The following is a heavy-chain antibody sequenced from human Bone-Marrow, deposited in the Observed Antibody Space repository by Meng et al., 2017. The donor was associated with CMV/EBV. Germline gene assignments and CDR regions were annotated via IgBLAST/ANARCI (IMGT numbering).Heavy chain of an antibody. Sequence: SETLSLTCTVSGGSISSYYWSWIRQPPGKGLEWIGSIYYSGITYYNPSLKSRVTISVDTSKNQFSLKLSSVTAADTAVYYCARQPATIFGVIINYYYYGMDVWGQGTTVTVSS. CDR1: GGSISSYY. CDR3: ARQPATIFGVIINYYYYGMDV. CDR2: IYYSGIT. J-gene: IGHJ6*02. V-gene: IGHV4-59*05. D-gene: IGHD3-3*01.